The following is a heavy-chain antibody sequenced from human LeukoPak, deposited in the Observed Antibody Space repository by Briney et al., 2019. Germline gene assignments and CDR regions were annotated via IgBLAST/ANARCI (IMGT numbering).Heavy chain of an antibody. V-gene: IGHV1-18*04. CDR2: ISAYNGNT. D-gene: IGHD3-10*01. J-gene: IGHJ4*02. Sequence: ASVKVSCKASGYTFTSYGISWVRQAPGQGLEWMGWISAYNGNTNYAQKLQGRVTMTTDTSTSTAYMELRSLRSDDTAVYYCARGFRGYYGSGSARAYYWGQGTLVTVSS. CDR3: ARGFRGYYGSGSARAYY. CDR1: GYTFTSYG.